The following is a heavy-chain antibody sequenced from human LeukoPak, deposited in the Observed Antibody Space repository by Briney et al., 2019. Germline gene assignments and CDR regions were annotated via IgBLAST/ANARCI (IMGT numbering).Heavy chain of an antibody. CDR1: GGSISSSSYY. J-gene: IGHJ2*01. CDR3: ARHVLSGYLNYWYFDL. CDR2: IYYSGST. D-gene: IGHD3-3*01. V-gene: IGHV4-39*01. Sequence: SETLSLTCTVSGGSISSSSYYWGWIRQPPGKGLEWIGSIYYSGSTYHNPSLKSRVTISVDTSKNQFSLKLSSVTAADTAVYYCARHVLSGYLNYWYFDLWGRGTLVTVSS.